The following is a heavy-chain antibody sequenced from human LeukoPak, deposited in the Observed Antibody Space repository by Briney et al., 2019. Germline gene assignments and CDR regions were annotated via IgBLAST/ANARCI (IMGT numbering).Heavy chain of an antibody. CDR3: ARGRGYSYGLDY. CDR2: IYPGDSDT. Sequence: GESLKISCEASGYNFTNYWIGWVRQMPGKGLEWVGLIYPGDSDTRYSPSFQGQVTISADKSISTAYLQWSSLKASDTAMYYCARGRGYSYGLDYWGQGTLVTVSS. J-gene: IGHJ4*02. D-gene: IGHD5-18*01. V-gene: IGHV5-51*01. CDR1: GYNFTNYW.